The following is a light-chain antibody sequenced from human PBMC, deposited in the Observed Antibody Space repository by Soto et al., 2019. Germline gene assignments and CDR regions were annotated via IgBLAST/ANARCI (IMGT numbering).Light chain of an antibody. CDR1: QSVSSSY. CDR3: QQYGSSPQT. J-gene: IGKJ1*01. CDR2: GVS. Sequence: EIVLTQYPGTLSLSPGERATLSGMASQSVSSSYLACYQQKPGQAPRLLIYGVSSRATGIPDRFSGSGSGTDFTLTIRRLEPEDFAVYCCQQYGSSPQTFGQGTKVDIK. V-gene: IGKV3-20*01.